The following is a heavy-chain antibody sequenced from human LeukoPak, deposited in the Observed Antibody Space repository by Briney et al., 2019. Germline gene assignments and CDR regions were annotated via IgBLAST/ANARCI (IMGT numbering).Heavy chain of an antibody. CDR2: IYYSGST. CDR1: GGSISSGDYY. Sequence: PSETLSLTCTVSGGSISSGDYYWSWIRQPPGKGLEWIGYIYYSGSTYYNPSLKSRVTISVDTSKNQFSLKLSSVTAADTAVYYCARAPVLRFLEWLADAFDIWGQGTMVTVSS. J-gene: IGHJ3*02. D-gene: IGHD3-3*01. CDR3: ARAPVLRFLEWLADAFDI. V-gene: IGHV4-30-4*08.